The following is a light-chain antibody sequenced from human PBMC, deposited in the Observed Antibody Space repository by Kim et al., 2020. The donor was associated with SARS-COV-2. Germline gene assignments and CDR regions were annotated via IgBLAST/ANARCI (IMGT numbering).Light chain of an antibody. CDR2: GNT. Sequence: QRVTISCTGSRSNIGAGYDVHWYQQLPGTAPKLLIYGNTNRPSGVPDRFSGSKSGTSASLAITGLQAEDESDYYCQSYDRGLSGRVFGGGTQLTVL. J-gene: IGLJ2*01. V-gene: IGLV1-40*01. CDR1: RSNIGAGYD. CDR3: QSYDRGLSGRV.